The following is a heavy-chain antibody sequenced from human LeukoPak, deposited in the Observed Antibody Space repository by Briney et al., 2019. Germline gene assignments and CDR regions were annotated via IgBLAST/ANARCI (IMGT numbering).Heavy chain of an antibody. V-gene: IGHV3-48*03. D-gene: IGHD6-13*01. CDR3: AKVPLIAAPKHFDY. CDR2: ISSSGSTI. Sequence: GGSLRLSCAASGFTFSSYEMNWVRQAPGKGLEWVSYISSSGSTIYYADSVKGRFTISRDNSKNTLYLQMNRLRAEDTAVYYCAKVPLIAAPKHFDYWGQGTLVTVSS. J-gene: IGHJ4*02. CDR1: GFTFSSYE.